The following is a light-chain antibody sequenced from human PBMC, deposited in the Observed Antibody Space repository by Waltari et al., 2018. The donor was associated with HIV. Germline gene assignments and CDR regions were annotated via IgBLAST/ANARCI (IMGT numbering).Light chain of an antibody. CDR2: KAS. CDR1: QHISTW. J-gene: IGKJ1*01. CDR3: QHYNFWPYA. Sequence: DIQMTQSPSTLSASVGDRVTITCRASQHISTWVAWFQKKPGKAPKTLSYKASELESGVPSRFSGSGSGTEFTLTISDLHPDDFATYFCQHYNFWPYAFGQGTKVEI. V-gene: IGKV1-5*03.